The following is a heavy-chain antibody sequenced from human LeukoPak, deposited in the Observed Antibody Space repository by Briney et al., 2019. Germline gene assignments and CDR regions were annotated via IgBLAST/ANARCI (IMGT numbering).Heavy chain of an antibody. CDR2: ISGSGDST. V-gene: IGHV3-23*01. D-gene: IGHD6-13*01. J-gene: IGHJ4*02. Sequence: GGSLRLPCAASGFTFSSYAMSWVRQAPGKGLEWVSSISGSGDSTYYGDSVKGRFTISRDNSKNTLYLQMNSLRAEDTAVYYCAKTRPLDSSSWSHGDYWGQGTLVTVSS. CDR3: AKTRPLDSSSWSHGDY. CDR1: GFTFSSYA.